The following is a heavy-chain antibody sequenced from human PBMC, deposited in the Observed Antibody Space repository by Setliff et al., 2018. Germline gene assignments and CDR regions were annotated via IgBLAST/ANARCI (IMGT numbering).Heavy chain of an antibody. CDR1: GCSFTTYW. Sequence: PGESLKISCKGSGCSFTTYWIGWVRQMPGKGLEWMGIIYPGDSDTRHSPSFQGHVTISADKSITTAYLQWSSLKASDTAMYYCARSAWGSSGYYPYYFDYWGQGTLVTVSS. J-gene: IGHJ4*02. D-gene: IGHD3-22*01. CDR3: ARSAWGSSGYYPYYFDY. CDR2: IYPGDSDT. V-gene: IGHV5-51*01.